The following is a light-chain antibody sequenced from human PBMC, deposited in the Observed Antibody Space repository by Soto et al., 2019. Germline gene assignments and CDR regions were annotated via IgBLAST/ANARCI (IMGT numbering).Light chain of an antibody. CDR1: QSLAFIDGNTY. Sequence: DVVMTQSPLSLPVTLGQPASISCRSSQSLAFIDGNTYLNWFQQRPGQSPRRLIYKVSDRDSGVPDRFSGSGSVTDFTLKISRVEAEDVGIYYCMQGTHWPPTFGQGTKLELK. CDR2: KVS. CDR3: MQGTHWPPT. V-gene: IGKV2-30*01. J-gene: IGKJ2*01.